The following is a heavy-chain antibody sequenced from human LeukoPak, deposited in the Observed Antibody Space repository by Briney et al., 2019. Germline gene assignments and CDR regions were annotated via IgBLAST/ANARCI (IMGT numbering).Heavy chain of an antibody. Sequence: PSETLSLTCTVSGGSISSSSYYWGWLRQPPGKGLEWIGSIYYSGSTYYNPSLKSRVTISVDTSKNQFSLKLSSVTAADTAVYYCARTARDYYDSSGYYFDYWGQGTLVTVSS. CDR1: GGSISSSSYY. J-gene: IGHJ4*02. V-gene: IGHV4-39*01. D-gene: IGHD3-22*01. CDR3: ARTARDYYDSSGYYFDY. CDR2: IYYSGST.